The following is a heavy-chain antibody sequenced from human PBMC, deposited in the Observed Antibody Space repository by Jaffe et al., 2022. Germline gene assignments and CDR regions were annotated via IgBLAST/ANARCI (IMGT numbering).Heavy chain of an antibody. J-gene: IGHJ2*01. CDR2: INHSGST. Sequence: QVQLQQWGAGLLKPSETLSLTCAVYGGSFSGYYWSWIRQPPGKGLEWIGEINHSGSTNYNPSLKSRVTISVDTSKNQFSLKLSSVTAADTAVYYCARGKGYGDYGFRYFDLWGRGTLVTVSS. V-gene: IGHV4-34*01. CDR3: ARGKGYGDYGFRYFDL. D-gene: IGHD4-17*01. CDR1: GGSFSGYY.